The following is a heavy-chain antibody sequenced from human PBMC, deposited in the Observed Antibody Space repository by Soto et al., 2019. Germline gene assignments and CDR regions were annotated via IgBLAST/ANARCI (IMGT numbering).Heavy chain of an antibody. CDR3: ARDQPYSSSPKFDP. Sequence: QVQLQESGPGLVKPSQTLSLTCTVSGGSISSGGYYWSWIRQHPGKGLEWIGYIYYSGSTYYNPSLKSRGTISVDTSKNQFSLKLSSVTAADTAVYYCARDQPYSSSPKFDPWGQGTLVTVSS. J-gene: IGHJ5*02. V-gene: IGHV4-31*03. D-gene: IGHD6-6*01. CDR2: IYYSGST. CDR1: GGSISSGGYY.